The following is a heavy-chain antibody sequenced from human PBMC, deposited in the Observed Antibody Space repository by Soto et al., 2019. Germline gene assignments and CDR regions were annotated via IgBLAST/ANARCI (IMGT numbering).Heavy chain of an antibody. CDR1: GFTFSSYG. Sequence: QVQLVESGGGVVQPGRSLRLSCTASGFTFSSYGMHWVRQAPGRGLDWVAFIWYDGTNNYHADSVRGRFTISRDNSMKTLVLQMNSLSAEDTAVYYCARDLRVFRTAVVPQSAFWGQGTLVSVSS. D-gene: IGHD3-3*01. V-gene: IGHV3-33*01. J-gene: IGHJ4*02. CDR2: IWYDGTNN. CDR3: ARDLRVFRTAVVPQSAF.